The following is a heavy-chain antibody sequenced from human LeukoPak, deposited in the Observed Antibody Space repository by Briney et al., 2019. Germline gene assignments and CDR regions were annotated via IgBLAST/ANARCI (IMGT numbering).Heavy chain of an antibody. J-gene: IGHJ4*02. CDR1: GYTFTSYD. V-gene: IGHV1-46*01. D-gene: IGHD1-26*01. CDR2: INPSGGNT. Sequence: ASVKVSCKASGYTFTSYDINWVRQAPGQGLEWMGIINPSGGNTNYAQKFQGRVTMTRDMSTSTVYMELSSLRSEDTAVYYCARALRGWEAPTAGYWGQGTLVTVSS. CDR3: ARALRGWEAPTAGY.